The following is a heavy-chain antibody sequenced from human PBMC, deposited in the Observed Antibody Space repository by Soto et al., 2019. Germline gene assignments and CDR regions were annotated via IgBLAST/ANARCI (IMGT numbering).Heavy chain of an antibody. CDR3: GFGSSGYVEHYYFGMDV. V-gene: IGHV1-69*01. CDR1: GGTFSSYA. Sequence: QVHLVQSGAEVKKSGSSVKVSCKASGGTFSSYAISWVRQAPGQGLEWMGGIIPIFGTVNYAQNFQGRVTITADESTSTAYMELRSLRSEDTAVYYCGFGSSGYVEHYYFGMDVWGQGTTVTVSS. CDR2: IIPIFGTV. D-gene: IGHD3-10*01. J-gene: IGHJ6*02.